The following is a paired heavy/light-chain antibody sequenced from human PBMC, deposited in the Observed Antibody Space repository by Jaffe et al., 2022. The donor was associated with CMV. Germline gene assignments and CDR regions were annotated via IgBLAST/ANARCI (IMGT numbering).Light chain of an antibody. CDR3: QVWDKNSDHPWV. CDR1: NIGDKS. J-gene: IGLJ3*02. Sequence: SSVLTQPPSVSVAPGKTARITCGGDNIGDKSVHWYQQMPGQAPVLVIHYDTDRPSGIPERFSGSKSGNAATLTISRVEAGDEADYYCQVWDKNSDHPWVFGGGTKLNVL. V-gene: IGLV3-21*04. CDR2: YDT.
Heavy chain of an antibody. V-gene: IGHV4-39*01. CDR3: ARHSGYSPFDY. J-gene: IGHJ4*02. Sequence: QLQLQESGPGLVRPSETLSLTCTVSGGSINTGSYYWGWVRQPPGEGLEWIATIYYSGNTYYNPSLKSRVTMSVDTSKNQFSLRLSSVTAADTAVYYCARHSGYSPFDYWGQGTLVTVSS. CDR2: IYYSGNT. D-gene: IGHD4-4*01. CDR1: GGSINTGSYY.